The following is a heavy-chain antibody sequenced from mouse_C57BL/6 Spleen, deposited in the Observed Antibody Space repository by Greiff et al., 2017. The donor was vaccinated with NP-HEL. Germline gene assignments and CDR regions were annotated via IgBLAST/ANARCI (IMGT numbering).Heavy chain of an antibody. V-gene: IGHV14-1*01. CDR1: GFNIKDYY. J-gene: IGHJ3*01. Sequence: EVKLMESGAELVRPGASVKLSCTASGFNIKDYYMHWVKQRPEQGLEWIGRIDPEDGDTEYAPKFQGKATMAADTSSNTAYLQLSSLTSEDTAVYYCTTGYYGSSYGWFAYWGQGTLVTVSA. CDR2: IDPEDGDT. D-gene: IGHD1-1*01. CDR3: TTGYYGSSYGWFAY.